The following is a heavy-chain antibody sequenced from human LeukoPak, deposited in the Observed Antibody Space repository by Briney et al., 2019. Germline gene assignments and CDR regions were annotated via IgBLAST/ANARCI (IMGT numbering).Heavy chain of an antibody. CDR1: GFTFSSYG. CDR3: ANQPGGSWSLPPFYMDV. D-gene: IGHD1-26*01. J-gene: IGHJ6*03. Sequence: PGGSLRLSCAASGFTFSSYGMHWVRQAPGKGLEWVAFIRYDGSNKYYADSVKGRFTISRDNSKNTLYLQMNSLRAEDTAVYYCANQPGGSWSLPPFYMDVWGKGTTVTVSS. CDR2: IRYDGSNK. V-gene: IGHV3-30*02.